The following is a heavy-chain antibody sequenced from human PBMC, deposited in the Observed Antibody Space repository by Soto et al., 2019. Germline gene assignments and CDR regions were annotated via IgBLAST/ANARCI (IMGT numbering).Heavy chain of an antibody. CDR2: INPSGGST. CDR3: ARPAGRLANWFAP. D-gene: IGHD6-6*01. V-gene: IGHV1-46*01. Sequence: QVQLVQSGVEVKKPGASVKVSCKASGYTFTDYRMIWVRQAPGQGLEWMGIINPSGGSTNYAPNLQGRVTLTRDSSTSTVYLELSNLRSEDTAVYYCARPAGRLANWFAPWGQGTLVTVSS. CDR1: GYTFTDYR. J-gene: IGHJ5*02.